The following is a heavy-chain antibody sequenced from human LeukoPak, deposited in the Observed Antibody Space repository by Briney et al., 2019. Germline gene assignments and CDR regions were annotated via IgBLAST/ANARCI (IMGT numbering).Heavy chain of an antibody. D-gene: IGHD3-3*01. V-gene: IGHV1-8*01. CDR3: ARGVGARYYDLWSGYYTRRYYFDY. CDR2: MNPNSGNT. Sequence: ASVKVSCKASGYTFTSYDINWVRQATGQGLEWMGWMNPNSGNTGYAQKFQGRVTMTRNTSISTAYMELSSLRSEDTAVYYCARGVGARYYDLWSGYYTRRYYFDYWGQGTLVTVSS. CDR1: GYTFTSYD. J-gene: IGHJ4*02.